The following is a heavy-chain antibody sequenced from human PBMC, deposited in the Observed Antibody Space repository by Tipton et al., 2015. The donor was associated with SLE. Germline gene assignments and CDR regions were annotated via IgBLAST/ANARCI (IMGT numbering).Heavy chain of an antibody. CDR2: ISAYNGNT. V-gene: IGHV1-18*04. D-gene: IGHD6-6*01. J-gene: IGHJ1*01. CDR1: GYTFTSYS. CDR3: AKRGPDYSSSYAIHFQD. Sequence: QVQLVQSGAEVKKPGASVKVSCKASGYTFTSYSISWVRQAPGQGLEWMGWISAYNGNTNYAQKLQGRVTMTTDTSTSTAYMELSSLRSEDTAVYYCAKRGPDYSSSYAIHFQDWGQGTLVTVSS.